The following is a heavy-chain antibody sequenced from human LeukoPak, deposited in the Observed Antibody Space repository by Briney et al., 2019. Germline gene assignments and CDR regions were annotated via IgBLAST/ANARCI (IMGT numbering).Heavy chain of an antibody. CDR3: ARGPGYPPYYFDY. CDR1: GYTFTGYY. J-gene: IGHJ4*02. D-gene: IGHD6-13*01. CDR2: INPNSGGT. V-gene: IGHV1-2*06. Sequence: GASVKVSCKASGYTFTGYYMHWVRQAPGQGLEWMGRINPNSGGTNYAQKFQGRVTMTRDTSISTAYMELSRLRSDDTAVYYCARGPGYPPYYFDYWGQGTLVTVSS.